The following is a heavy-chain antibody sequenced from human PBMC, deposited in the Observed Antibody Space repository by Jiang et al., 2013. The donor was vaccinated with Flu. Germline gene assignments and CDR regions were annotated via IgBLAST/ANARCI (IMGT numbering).Heavy chain of an antibody. V-gene: IGHV3-20*03. D-gene: IGHD3-10*01. CDR1: GFTFDDYG. J-gene: IGHJ4*02. Sequence: GFTFDDYGMSWVRQAPGKGLEWVSGINWNGGSTGYADSVKGRFTISRDNAKNSLYLQMNSLRAEDTALYYCARDENGSGSSAATDWGQGTLVTVSS. CDR2: INWNGGST. CDR3: ARDENGSGSSAATD.